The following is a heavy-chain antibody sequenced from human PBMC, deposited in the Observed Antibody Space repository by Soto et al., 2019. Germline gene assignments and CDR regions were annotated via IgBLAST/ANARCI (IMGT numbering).Heavy chain of an antibody. CDR3: ARDAFQGYCSSTSCYGPLVYSDYYYYGMDV. J-gene: IGHJ6*02. Sequence: ASVKVSCKASGYTFTSYGISWVRQAPGQGLERMGWISAYNGNTNYAQKLQGRVTMTTDTSTSTAYMELRSLRSDDTAVYYCARDAFQGYCSSTSCYGPLVYSDYYYYGMDVWGQGTTVTVSS. CDR2: ISAYNGNT. D-gene: IGHD2-2*01. V-gene: IGHV1-18*01. CDR1: GYTFTSYG.